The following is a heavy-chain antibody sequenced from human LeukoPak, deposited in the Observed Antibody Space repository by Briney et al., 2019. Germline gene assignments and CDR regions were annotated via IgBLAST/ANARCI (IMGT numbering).Heavy chain of an antibody. CDR3: ARVMDYGDYFDY. J-gene: IGHJ4*02. CDR2: ISSSGSTI. CDR1: GFTFSDYY. D-gene: IGHD4-17*01. V-gene: IGHV3-11*01. Sequence: GGSLRLSYAASGFTFSDYYISWIRQAPGKGLEWVSYISSSGSTIYYADSVKGRFTISRDNAKNSLYLQMNSLRAEDTAVYYCARVMDYGDYFDYWGQGTLVTVSS.